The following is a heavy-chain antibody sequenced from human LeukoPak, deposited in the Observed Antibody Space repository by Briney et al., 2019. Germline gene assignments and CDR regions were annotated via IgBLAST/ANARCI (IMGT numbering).Heavy chain of an antibody. CDR1: GGSISSYY. J-gene: IGHJ5*02. D-gene: IGHD6-19*01. CDR2: IYYSGNT. CDR3: ARSIAVAGTGWFDP. V-gene: IGHV4-59*12. Sequence: PSETLSLTCTVSGGSISSYYWSWIRQPPGKGLEWIGYIYYSGNTNYNPSLKSRVTISVDRSKNQFSLKLSSVTAADTAVYYCARSIAVAGTGWFDPWGQGTLVTVSS.